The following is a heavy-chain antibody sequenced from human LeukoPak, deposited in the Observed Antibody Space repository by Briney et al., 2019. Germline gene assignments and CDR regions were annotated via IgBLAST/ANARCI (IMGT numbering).Heavy chain of an antibody. J-gene: IGHJ6*03. V-gene: IGHV4-61*02. CDR2: IYTSGST. Sequence: PSETLSLTCSVSGGSISSGSYYWRWIRQPAGKGLEWIGRIYTSGSTNYNPSLKSRVTVSVDTSKNQFSLKLSSVTAADTAAYYCARDGYSGSYSPDYYYYYYMDVWGKGTTVTISS. CDR1: GGSISSGSYY. CDR3: ARDGYSGSYSPDYYYYYYMDV. D-gene: IGHD1-26*01.